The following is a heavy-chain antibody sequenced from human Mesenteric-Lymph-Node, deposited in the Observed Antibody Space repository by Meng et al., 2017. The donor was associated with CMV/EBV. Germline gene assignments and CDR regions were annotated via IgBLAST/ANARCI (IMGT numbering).Heavy chain of an antibody. J-gene: IGHJ3*02. CDR1: GGSIISSSYY. V-gene: IGHV4-39*01. CDR2: IYYSGST. D-gene: IGHD4-11*01. CDR3: ARGVDSGNYRGAFDI. Sequence: SETLSLTCTVSGGSIISSSYYWGWIRQPPGKGLEWIGSIYYSGSTYYNPSLKSRVTISVDTSKNQFSLILTSVSAADTAVFYCARGVDSGNYRGAFDIWGQGTMVTVSS.